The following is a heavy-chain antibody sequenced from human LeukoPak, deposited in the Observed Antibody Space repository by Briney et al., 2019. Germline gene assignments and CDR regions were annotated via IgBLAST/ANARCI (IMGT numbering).Heavy chain of an antibody. CDR2: ISGSGGST. J-gene: IGHJ4*02. V-gene: IGHV3-23*01. D-gene: IGHD2-21*02. Sequence: GGSLRLSCAASGFTFSSYGMSSVRQAPGKGLEWVSAISGSGGSTYYADSVRGRFTISRDNSKNTLYLQMNSLRAEDTAVYYCAKVRGLQGILYFDYWGQGTLVTVSS. CDR1: GFTFSSYG. CDR3: AKVRGLQGILYFDY.